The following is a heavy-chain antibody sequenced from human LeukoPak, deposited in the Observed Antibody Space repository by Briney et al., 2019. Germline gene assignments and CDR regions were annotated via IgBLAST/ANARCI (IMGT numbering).Heavy chain of an antibody. J-gene: IGHJ4*02. CDR3: VRGNDYGGPHY. D-gene: IGHD4-23*01. CDR1: GFTFSSYW. CDR2: IDRDGSRI. Sequence: GGSLRLSCAVSGFTFSSYWMHWVRQAPGKGLVWVSRIDRDGSRINYEDSVKGRFTISRDNGKNTLFLQMNSLRAEDAAVYYCVRGNDYGGPHYWGQGTLVTVSS. V-gene: IGHV3-74*01.